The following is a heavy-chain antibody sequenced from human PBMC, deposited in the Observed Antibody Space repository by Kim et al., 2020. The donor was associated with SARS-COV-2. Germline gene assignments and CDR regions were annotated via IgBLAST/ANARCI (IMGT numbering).Heavy chain of an antibody. D-gene: IGHD1-26*01. CDR2: INPSGGST. J-gene: IGHJ6*03. CDR1: GYTFTSYY. V-gene: IGHV1-46*01. Sequence: ASVKVSCKASGYTFTSYYMHWVRQAPGQGLEWMGIINPSGGSTSYAQKFQGRVTMTRDTSTSTVYMELSSLRSEDTAVYYCARDPLGSYYGRVGYRGVGYYYMDVWGKGTTVTVSS. CDR3: ARDPLGSYYGRVGYRGVGYYYMDV.